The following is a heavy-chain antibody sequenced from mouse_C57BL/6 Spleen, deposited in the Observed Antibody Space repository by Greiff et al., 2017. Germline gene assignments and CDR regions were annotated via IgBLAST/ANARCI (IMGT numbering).Heavy chain of an antibody. CDR3: TRGTGTGFDY. V-gene: IGHV1-15*01. J-gene: IGHJ2*01. CDR1: GYTFTDYE. Sequence: VKLMESGAELVRPGASVTLSCKASGYTFTDYEMHWVKQTPVHGLEWIGAIDPETGGTAYNQKFKGKAILTADKSSSTAYMELRSLTSEDSAVYYCTRGTGTGFDYWGQGTTLTVSS. CDR2: IDPETGGT. D-gene: IGHD4-1*01.